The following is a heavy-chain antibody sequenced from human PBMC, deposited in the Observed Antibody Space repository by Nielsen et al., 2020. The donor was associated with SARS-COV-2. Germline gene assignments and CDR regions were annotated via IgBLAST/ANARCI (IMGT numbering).Heavy chain of an antibody. D-gene: IGHD2-15*01. V-gene: IGHV4-34*01. J-gene: IGHJ4*02. CDR3: ARNCYTRYCGGGPTDY. CDR2: INHSGGT. CDR1: GGSFSGYS. Sequence: SETLSLTCAVYGGSFSGYSWSWIHQPPGKGLEWIGEINHSGGTKYNPSLKSRVTISVVTSKNQFSLKLTSVTAADTAVYYCARNCYTRYCGGGPTDYWGQGTLVTVSS.